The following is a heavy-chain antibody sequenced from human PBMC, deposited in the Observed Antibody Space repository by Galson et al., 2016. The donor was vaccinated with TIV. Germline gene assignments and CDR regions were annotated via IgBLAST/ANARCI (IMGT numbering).Heavy chain of an antibody. J-gene: IGHJ4*02. Sequence: QSGAEVKKPGESLKISCQGSGYTFTTYWIGWVRQMPGKGLEWMGIIHPGDSETKYSPSFEGQVTISADKSNNTAYLHWSSLKAPDTAIYYCARRSTELGLDYWGQGVLVTVSS. D-gene: IGHD2/OR15-2a*01. CDR1: GYTFTTYW. V-gene: IGHV5-51*03. CDR2: IHPGDSET. CDR3: ARRSTELGLDY.